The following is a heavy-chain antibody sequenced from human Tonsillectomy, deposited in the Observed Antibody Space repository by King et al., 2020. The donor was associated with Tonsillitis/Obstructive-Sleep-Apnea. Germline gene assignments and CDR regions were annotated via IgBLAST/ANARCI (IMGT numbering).Heavy chain of an antibody. J-gene: IGHJ4*02. D-gene: IGHD3-3*01. CDR2: IHHSGST. CDR3: VRGVSDYDFWSGYYSF. Sequence: VQLQESGPGLVKPSGTLSLPCAVSGGSISGSNWWTWIRQPPGKGLEWLGEIHHSGSTNYNPALKSRVTITVDKSKNQFSLKLSSVTAADTAVYYCVRGVSDYDFWSGYYSFWGQGTLVTVSS. CDR1: GGSISGSNW. V-gene: IGHV4-4*02.